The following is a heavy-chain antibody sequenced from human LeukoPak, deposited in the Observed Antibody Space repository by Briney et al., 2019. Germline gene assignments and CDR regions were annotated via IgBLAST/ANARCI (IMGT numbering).Heavy chain of an antibody. V-gene: IGHV3-11*01. CDR2: ITTNGAST. CDR1: GFIFSDYY. CDR3: ARVGLDNTGWHISWFDP. D-gene: IGHD6-19*01. Sequence: GGSLRLSCAASGFIFSDYYMTWIRQAPGKGLEWISYITTNGASTYYAGSVKGRFTISRDNAQHSLFLQMNSLRAEDTAIYYCARVGLDNTGWHISWFDPWGQGTLVTVSS. J-gene: IGHJ5*02.